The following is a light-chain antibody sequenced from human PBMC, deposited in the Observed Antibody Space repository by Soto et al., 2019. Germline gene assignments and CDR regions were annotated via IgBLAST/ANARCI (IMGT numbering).Light chain of an antibody. CDR3: QQYGSSPIT. Sequence: SLSPATLSLSKEERATLSCRASQSISSSTYLAWYQQKPGQAPRLLIYDASSRATGIPDRFSGSGSGADFTLTISSLEPEDFAGYYCQQYGSSPITFGQGTRLEIK. J-gene: IGKJ5*01. V-gene: IGKV3-20*01. CDR2: DAS. CDR1: QSISSSTY.